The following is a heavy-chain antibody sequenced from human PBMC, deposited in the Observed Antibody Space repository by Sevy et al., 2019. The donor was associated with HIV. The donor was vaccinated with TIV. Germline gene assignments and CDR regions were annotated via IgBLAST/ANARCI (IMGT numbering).Heavy chain of an antibody. D-gene: IGHD6-25*01. J-gene: IGHJ3*02. CDR2: ISPDSGYI. V-gene: IGHV3-21*01. CDR1: GFTFSSYS. CDR3: ARGESSGAAFDI. Sequence: GGSLRLSCAASGFTFSSYSMNWVRQAPGKGLEWVSSISPDSGYIYYADSVKGRFTISRDNAKNSLYLQMNSLRAEDTAVYYCARGESSGAAFDIWGQGTMVTVSS.